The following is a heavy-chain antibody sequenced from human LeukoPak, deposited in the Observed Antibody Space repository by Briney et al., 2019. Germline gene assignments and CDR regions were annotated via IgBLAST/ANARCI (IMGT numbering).Heavy chain of an antibody. CDR1: GFTFSSYA. V-gene: IGHV3-33*08. CDR3: ARHIPFDC. D-gene: IGHD2-21*01. J-gene: IGHJ4*02. Sequence: GGSLRLSCAASGFTFSSYAMYWVRQAPGKGLEWVAVIWYDGSNKYYADSVKGRFTISRDNSKNTLYLQMNSLRAEDTAVYYCARHIPFDCWGQGTLVTVSS. CDR2: IWYDGSNK.